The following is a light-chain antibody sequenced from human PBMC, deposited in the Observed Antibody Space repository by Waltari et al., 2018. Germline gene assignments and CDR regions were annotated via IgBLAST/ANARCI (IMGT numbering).Light chain of an antibody. CDR1: QGISSY. J-gene: IGKJ2*01. CDR2: AAS. V-gene: IGKV1-8*01. Sequence: AIRMTQSPSSLSASTGDRVTIPCRASQGISSYLAWYQQKPGKAPKLLIYAASTLQNGVPSRFSGRGSGTDFTLTISCLQSEDFATYYCQQYHTYPYTFGQGTQLEIK. CDR3: QQYHTYPYT.